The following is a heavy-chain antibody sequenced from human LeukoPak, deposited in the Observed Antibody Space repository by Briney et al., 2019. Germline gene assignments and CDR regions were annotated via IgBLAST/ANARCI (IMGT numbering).Heavy chain of an antibody. CDR2: ISHSGTT. CDR3: ARGGLDTKRGGYFDF. V-gene: IGHV4-34*01. CDR1: GGSIGSYY. Sequence: SETLSLTCSVSGGSIGSYYWSWIRQPPGKGLEWIGEISHSGTTYYNPSLESRVTVSVDTSKSQFSLRLSSVTAADTAVYYCARGGLDTKRGGYFDFWGQGILVTVSS. D-gene: IGHD5-18*01. J-gene: IGHJ4*02.